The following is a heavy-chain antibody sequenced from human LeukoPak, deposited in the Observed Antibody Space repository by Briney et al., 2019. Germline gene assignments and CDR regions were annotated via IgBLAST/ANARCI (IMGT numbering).Heavy chain of an antibody. J-gene: IGHJ5*02. Sequence: SETLSLTCSVSGGSISSYYWSWIRQPPGKGLEWLGHIHYSRDINYNASLRSRVSLSVDTSKNQISLKLNSLTAADTAVYYCARDTAGSPHWFDPWGQGALVTVSS. CDR2: IHYSRDI. D-gene: IGHD2-8*02. CDR3: ARDTAGSPHWFDP. CDR1: GGSISSYY. V-gene: IGHV4-59*01.